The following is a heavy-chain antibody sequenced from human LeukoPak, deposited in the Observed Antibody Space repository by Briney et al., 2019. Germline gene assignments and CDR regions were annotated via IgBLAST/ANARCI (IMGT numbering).Heavy chain of an antibody. Sequence: PGGSLRLSCAASGFTFSTYAMSWVRQAPGKGLEWVSPLSGRGGSTYFADSVKGRSTISRDNSKHTLYLLINCLRAEDTAVYYCAKAHLADSSGWYPYFDYWGQGTLVTVSS. CDR1: GFTFSTYA. CDR3: AKAHLADSSGWYPYFDY. J-gene: IGHJ4*02. D-gene: IGHD6-19*01. V-gene: IGHV3-23*01. CDR2: LSGRGGST.